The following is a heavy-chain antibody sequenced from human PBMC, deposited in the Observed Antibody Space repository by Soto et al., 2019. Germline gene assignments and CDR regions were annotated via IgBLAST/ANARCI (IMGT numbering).Heavy chain of an antibody. V-gene: IGHV3-23*01. Sequence: GGSLRLYCAASLFPFSSTDMTWVRQAPGKGLDWVSTIDGSGGTTYYADSVKGRFTISRDNSMNTVYLQMNSLRADDTALYYCAKNSGWFNTWGQGALVTVSS. J-gene: IGHJ5*02. CDR2: IDGSGGTT. CDR3: AKNSGWFNT. D-gene: IGHD3-10*01. CDR1: LFPFSSTD.